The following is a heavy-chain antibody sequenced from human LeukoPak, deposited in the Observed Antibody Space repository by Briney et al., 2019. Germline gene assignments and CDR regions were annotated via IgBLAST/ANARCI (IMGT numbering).Heavy chain of an antibody. CDR3: ARDMSGSRDY. CDR2: IYHSGST. CDR1: GGSISSGGYY. V-gene: IGHV4-30-2*01. J-gene: IGHJ4*02. Sequence: SQTLSLTCTVSGGSISSGGYYWSWIRQPPGKGLEWIGYIYHSGSTYYNPSLKSRVTISVDRSKNQFSLKLSSVTAADTAVYYCARDMSGSRDYWGQGTLVTVSS. D-gene: IGHD1-26*01.